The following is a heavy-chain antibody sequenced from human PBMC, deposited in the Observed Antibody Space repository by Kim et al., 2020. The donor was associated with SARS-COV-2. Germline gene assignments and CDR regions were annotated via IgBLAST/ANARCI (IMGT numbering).Heavy chain of an antibody. Sequence: GGSLRLSCAASGFTFSSYAMHWVRQAPGKGLEWVAVISYDGSNKYYVDSVKGRFTISRDNSKNTLYLQMNSLRAEDTAVYYCARVESTPLTSIDYWGQGTLVTVSS. J-gene: IGHJ4*02. CDR2: ISYDGSNK. D-gene: IGHD1-26*01. CDR3: ARVESTPLTSIDY. CDR1: GFTFSSYA. V-gene: IGHV3-30*04.